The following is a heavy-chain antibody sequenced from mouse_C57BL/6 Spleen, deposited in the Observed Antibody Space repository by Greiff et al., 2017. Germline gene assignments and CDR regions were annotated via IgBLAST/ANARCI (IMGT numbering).Heavy chain of an antibody. CDR3: ARPYYSIFAHDV. J-gene: IGHJ1*03. D-gene: IGHD2-5*01. CDR1: GFTFSDYG. CDR2: ISSGSSTI. V-gene: IGHV5-17*01. Sequence: DVMLVESGGGLVKPGGSLKLSCAASGFTFSDYGMHWVRQAPEKGLEWVAYISSGSSTIYYADTVKGRFTIYRDNAKNTLFLQMTSLRSEDTAMYYCARPYYSIFAHDVWGTGTTVTVSS.